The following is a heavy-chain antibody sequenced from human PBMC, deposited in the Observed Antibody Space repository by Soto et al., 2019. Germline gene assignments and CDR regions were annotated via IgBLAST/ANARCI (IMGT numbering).Heavy chain of an antibody. J-gene: IGHJ5*02. D-gene: IGHD6-13*01. CDR1: GYSFTSYW. V-gene: IGHV5-51*01. CDR2: IYPGDSDT. Sequence: PGESLKISCKGSGYSFTSYWIGRVRQMPGKGLEWVGIIYPGDSDTRYSPSFQGQVTISADKSISTAYLQWSSLKASDTAMYYCARNISEWQQRGGRFDPWGQGTVVTVSS. CDR3: ARNISEWQQRGGRFDP.